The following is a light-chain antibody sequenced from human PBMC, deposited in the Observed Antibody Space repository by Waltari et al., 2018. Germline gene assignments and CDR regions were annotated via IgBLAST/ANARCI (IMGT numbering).Light chain of an antibody. CDR2: ATS. CDR3: QQRYRTPPLT. Sequence: LASKSSRCYVDWYDQNPGKAPNVRIYATSSFQSGVTSRFSGSGSGTDFTLTITSLQPEDCATYYCQQRYRTPPLTFGGWTKVEIK. V-gene: IGKV1-39*01. J-gene: IGKJ4*01. CDR1: KSSRCY.